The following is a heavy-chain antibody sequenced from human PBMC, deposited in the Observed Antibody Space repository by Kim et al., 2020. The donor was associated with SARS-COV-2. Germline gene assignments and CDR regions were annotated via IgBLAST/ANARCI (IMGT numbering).Heavy chain of an antibody. V-gene: IGHV4-39*01. D-gene: IGHD6-13*01. J-gene: IGHJ5*02. CDR3: ARHPGIAAAGILNWFDP. Sequence: LKSRVTISGGTSKNQFSLKLSSVTAADTAVYYCARHPGIAAAGILNWFDPWGQGTLVTVSS.